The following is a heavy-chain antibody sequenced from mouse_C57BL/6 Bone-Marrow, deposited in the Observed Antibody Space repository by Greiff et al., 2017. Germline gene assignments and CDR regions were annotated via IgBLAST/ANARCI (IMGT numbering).Heavy chain of an antibody. D-gene: IGHD1-1*01. V-gene: IGHV3-8*01. CDR3: ARGLRYGYAMDY. Sequence: DVQLQESGPGLAKPSQTLSLTCSVTGYSITSDYWNWIRKLPGNKLEYIGYISYSGGTYYNPSLKSRISITRDTSKNQYYLQLNSVTTEDTATYYCARGLRYGYAMDYWGQGTSVTVSS. CDR2: ISYSGGT. CDR1: GYSITSDY. J-gene: IGHJ4*01.